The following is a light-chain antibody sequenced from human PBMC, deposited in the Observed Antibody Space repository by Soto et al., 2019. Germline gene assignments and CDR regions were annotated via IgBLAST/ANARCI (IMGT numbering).Light chain of an antibody. CDR1: QRVDDSH. V-gene: IGKV3-20*01. CDR3: QQYRMSPNT. J-gene: IGKJ5*01. CDR2: GAS. Sequence: ERVLPQSPGTLSVSPGERATLSCRASQRVDDSHLAWYQLRPGQAPRLLIFGASTRATGIPDRLSGSGSGTDFSLTIRGLKPEDFAVYYCQQYRMSPNTFGQGTRLEIK.